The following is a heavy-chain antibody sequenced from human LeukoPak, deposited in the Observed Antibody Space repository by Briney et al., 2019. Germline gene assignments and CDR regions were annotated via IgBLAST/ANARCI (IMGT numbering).Heavy chain of an antibody. CDR2: ISGSGGST. J-gene: IGHJ4*02. V-gene: IGHV3-23*01. CDR1: GGTFSSYA. D-gene: IGHD1-26*01. Sequence: SCKASGGTFSSYAMSWVRQAPGKGLEWVSAISGSGGSTYYADSVKGRFTISRDNSKNTLYLQMNSLRAEDTAVYYCARDSGSGGVGFDYWGQGTLVTVSS. CDR3: ARDSGSGGVGFDY.